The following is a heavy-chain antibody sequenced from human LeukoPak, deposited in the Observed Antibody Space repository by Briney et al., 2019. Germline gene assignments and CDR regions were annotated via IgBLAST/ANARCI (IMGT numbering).Heavy chain of an antibody. CDR2: ISGSGGST. CDR3: AKVNPMITFGGVIKY. Sequence: PGGSLRLSCAASGFTFSSCAMSWVRQAPGKGLEWVSAISGSGGSTYYADSVKGRFTISRDNSKNTLYLQMNSLRAEDTAVYYCAKVNPMITFGGVIKYWGQGTLVTVSS. D-gene: IGHD3-16*02. J-gene: IGHJ4*02. V-gene: IGHV3-23*01. CDR1: GFTFSSCA.